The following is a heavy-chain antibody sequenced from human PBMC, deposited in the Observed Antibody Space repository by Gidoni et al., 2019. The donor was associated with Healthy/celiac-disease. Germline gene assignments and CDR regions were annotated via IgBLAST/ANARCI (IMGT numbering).Heavy chain of an antibody. Sequence: EVQLLESGGGLVQPGGSLRLSCAASGFTFSSYAISWVRQAPGKGLEWVSAISGSGGSTYYADSVKGRFTISRDNSKNTLYLQMNSLRAEDTAVYYCAKKSEALPPSYYYYYGMDVWGQGTTVTVSS. CDR3: AKKSEALPPSYYYYYGMDV. D-gene: IGHD2-2*01. J-gene: IGHJ6*02. V-gene: IGHV3-23*01. CDR2: ISGSGGST. CDR1: GFTFSSYA.